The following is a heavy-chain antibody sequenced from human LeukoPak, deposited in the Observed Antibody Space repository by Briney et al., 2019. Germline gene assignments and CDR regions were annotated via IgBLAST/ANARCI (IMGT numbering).Heavy chain of an antibody. Sequence: ASVKVSCKPSGYTFTSYYMHWVRQTPGQGREWMGIINPSGGGTSYAQKFQGRVTVTRDTSTSTVYMELSRLRSEDTAVYYCARLGYCSGVNCYYNWFDPWGQGTLVTVSS. D-gene: IGHD2-15*01. CDR1: GYTFTSYY. CDR3: ARLGYCSGVNCYYNWFDP. V-gene: IGHV1-46*01. J-gene: IGHJ5*02. CDR2: INPSGGGT.